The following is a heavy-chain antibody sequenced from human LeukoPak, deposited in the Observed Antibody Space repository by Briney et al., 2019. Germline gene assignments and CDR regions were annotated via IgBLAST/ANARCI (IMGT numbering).Heavy chain of an antibody. CDR1: GFTFNSYS. Sequence: PGGSLGLSCAASGFTFNSYSMNWVRQAPGKGLEWVSYISSSSSTIYYADSVKGRFTISRDNAKNSLYLQMNSLRAEDTAVYYCARGSPGGDIVVVPAAMWDWGQGTLVTVSS. CDR3: ARGSPGGDIVVVPAAMWD. J-gene: IGHJ4*02. CDR2: ISSSSSTI. V-gene: IGHV3-48*01. D-gene: IGHD2-2*01.